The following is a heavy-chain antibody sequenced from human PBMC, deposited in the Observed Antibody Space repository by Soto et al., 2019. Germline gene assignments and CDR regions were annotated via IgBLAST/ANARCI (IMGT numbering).Heavy chain of an antibody. CDR2: INHSGST. CDR3: ALTGDQAFDI. Sequence: SETLSLTCAVYGGSFSGYYWSRIRQPPGKGLEWIGEINHSGSTNYNPSLKSRVTISVDTSKNQFSLKLSSVTAADTAAYYCALTGDQAFDIWGQGTMVTVSS. D-gene: IGHD7-27*01. J-gene: IGHJ3*02. V-gene: IGHV4-34*01. CDR1: GGSFSGYY.